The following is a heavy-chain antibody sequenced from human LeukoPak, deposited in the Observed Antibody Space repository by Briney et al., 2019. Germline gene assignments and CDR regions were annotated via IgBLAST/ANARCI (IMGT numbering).Heavy chain of an antibody. J-gene: IGHJ1*01. V-gene: IGHV3-23*01. CDR3: AKGSRGWYAEYFQY. CDR2: ISGSGGST. CDR1: GFTFSSYA. D-gene: IGHD6-19*01. Sequence: PGGSLRLSCVASGFTFSSYAMSWVRQAPGKGLEWVSVISGSGGSTYYADSVKGRFTISRDNSKNTVYLQMNSLRAEDTAVYYCAKGSRGWYAEYFQYWGQGTLVTVSS.